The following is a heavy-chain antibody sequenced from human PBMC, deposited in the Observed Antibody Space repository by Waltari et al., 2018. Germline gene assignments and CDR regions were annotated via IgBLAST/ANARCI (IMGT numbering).Heavy chain of an antibody. J-gene: IGHJ3*02. CDR2: ISSSGSTI. CDR1: GFTFSSYE. CDR3: ARAISGSGWPDAFDI. V-gene: IGHV3-48*03. D-gene: IGHD6-19*01. Sequence: EVQLVESGGGLVQPGGSLRLSCAASGFTFSSYEMNWVRQAPGKGLEWVSYISSSGSTIYYADSVKGRFTISRDNAKNSLYLQMNSLRAEDTAVYYCARAISGSGWPDAFDIWGQGTMVTVSS.